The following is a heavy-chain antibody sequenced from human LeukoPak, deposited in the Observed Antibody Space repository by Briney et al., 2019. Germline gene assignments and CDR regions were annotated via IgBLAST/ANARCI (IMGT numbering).Heavy chain of an antibody. V-gene: IGHV3-23*01. CDR1: GFTFTDAW. CDR3: ANGGLLRWFDP. CDR2: ISGSGGST. D-gene: IGHD3-22*01. Sequence: GGSLRLSCAASGFTFTDAWMNWVRQAPGKGLEWVSAISGSGGSTYYADSVKGRFTISRDNSKNTLYLQMNSLRAEDTAVYYCANGGLLRWFDPWGQGTLVTVSS. J-gene: IGHJ5*02.